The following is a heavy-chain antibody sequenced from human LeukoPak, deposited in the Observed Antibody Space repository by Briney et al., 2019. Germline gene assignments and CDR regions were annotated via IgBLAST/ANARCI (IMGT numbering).Heavy chain of an antibody. CDR3: ATLDYGGNSGIYDY. CDR2: IYHSGST. J-gene: IGHJ4*02. D-gene: IGHD4-23*01. CDR1: GGSISSGGYS. V-gene: IGHV4-30-2*01. Sequence: SETLSLTCAVSGGSISSGGYSWSWIRQPPGKGLEWIGYIYHSGSTYYNPSLKSRVTISVDRSKNQFSLKLSSVTAADTAVYYCATLDYGGNSGIYDYWGQGTLVTVSS.